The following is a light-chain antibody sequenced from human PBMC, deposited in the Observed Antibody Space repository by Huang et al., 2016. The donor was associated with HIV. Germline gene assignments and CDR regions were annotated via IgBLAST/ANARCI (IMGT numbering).Light chain of an antibody. Sequence: EIVLTQSPGTLSLSPGERATLSCRASQSVSSSYLAWYQQKPGQAPRLLSYGASSRATGIPDRFSGSGSGTDFTLTISRLEPEDFAVYYCQQYGNSPPDTFGQGTKLEIK. V-gene: IGKV3-20*01. J-gene: IGKJ2*01. CDR1: QSVSSSY. CDR2: GAS. CDR3: QQYGNSPPDT.